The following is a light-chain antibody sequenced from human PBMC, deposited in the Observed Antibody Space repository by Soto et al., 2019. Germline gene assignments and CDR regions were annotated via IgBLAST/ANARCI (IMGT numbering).Light chain of an antibody. CDR2: DVV. Sequence: QSALTQPASVSGSPGQSITISCTGATGDVDPYNYVSWYQQHPGKAPKLIIYDVVNRPSGISNRFSGSKSANAASLTISGLQAEDEADYYCGSRHIFGGGTKLTVL. CDR3: GSRHI. CDR1: TGDVDPYNY. J-gene: IGLJ2*01. V-gene: IGLV2-14*03.